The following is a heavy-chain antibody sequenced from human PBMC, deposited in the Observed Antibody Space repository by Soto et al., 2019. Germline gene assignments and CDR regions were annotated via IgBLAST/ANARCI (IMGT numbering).Heavy chain of an antibody. J-gene: IGHJ6*02. CDR3: ARDSDCHSTSCFFPPHV. D-gene: IGHD2-2*01. CDR2: ISGGGSYI. V-gene: IGHV3-21*01. CDR1: GFTFNDEN. Sequence: GGSLRLSCSASGFTFNDENMSWVRQVPGKGLEWVSGISGGGSYIFYADSVQGRFSISRDNANNSLFLEMNSLRVEDAAVYYCARDSDCHSTSCFFPPHVWGQGTTVTVSS.